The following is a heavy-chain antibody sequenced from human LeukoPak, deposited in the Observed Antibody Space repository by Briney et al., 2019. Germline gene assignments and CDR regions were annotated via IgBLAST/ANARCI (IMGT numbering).Heavy chain of an antibody. J-gene: IGHJ4*01. CDR3: TRDHAYRADY. V-gene: IGHV3-7*01. CDR1: GFTFSNDW. CDR2: INQDESKK. Sequence: PGGSLRLSCAASGFTFSNDWMCWVRQAPGKGLEWVSNINQDESKKYYADSVKGRFTISRDNAKNSLYLQMSSLRAEDTAIYYWTRDHAYRADYWGQGTLVTVSS. D-gene: IGHD2-2*01.